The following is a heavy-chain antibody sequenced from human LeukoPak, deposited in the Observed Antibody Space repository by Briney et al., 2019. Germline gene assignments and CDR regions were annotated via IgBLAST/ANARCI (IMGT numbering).Heavy chain of an antibody. V-gene: IGHV3-11*06. J-gene: IGHJ4*02. CDR3: ARDLDGSGSYMWW. CDR2: ISSGSTYT. Sequence: PGGSLRLSCEVSGFTFSDHYMSWIRQAPGKRLEWVSYISSGSTYTNYADSVEGRFTISRDNAKNSLYLQMNSLRAEDTALYYCARDLDGSGSYMWWWGQGTLVTVSS. CDR1: GFTFSDHY. D-gene: IGHD3-10*01.